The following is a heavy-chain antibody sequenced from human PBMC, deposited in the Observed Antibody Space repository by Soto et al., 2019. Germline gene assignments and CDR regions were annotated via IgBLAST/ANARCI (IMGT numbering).Heavy chain of an antibody. CDR3: ARRAYDSYYAKDV. V-gene: IGHV3-30*09. Sequence: QVHLVESGGGVVQPGRSLRLSCAASGFTCTDFALHWVRQAPGKGLEWVAFISYDGSDKYYADSVKGRFAISRDNSKNTLYLQMNSLRPEDTAVYFCARRAYDSYYAKDVWGQGTTVTVSS. CDR2: ISYDGSDK. J-gene: IGHJ6*02. CDR1: GFTCTDFA. D-gene: IGHD3-22*01.